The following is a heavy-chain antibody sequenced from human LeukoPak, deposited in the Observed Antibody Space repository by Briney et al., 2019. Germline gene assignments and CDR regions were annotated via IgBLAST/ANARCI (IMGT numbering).Heavy chain of an antibody. V-gene: IGHV3-53*01. CDR3: ARVVGDSSGYYPYNFDY. D-gene: IGHD3-22*01. CDR2: IYSGGST. CDR1: GFTVSSNY. Sequence: GGSLRLSCAASGFTVSSNYMSWVRQAPGKGLEWVSVIYSGGSTYYADSVKGRFTISRDNSKNTLYLQMNSLRAEDTAVYYCARVVGDSSGYYPYNFDYWGQGSLVTVSS. J-gene: IGHJ4*02.